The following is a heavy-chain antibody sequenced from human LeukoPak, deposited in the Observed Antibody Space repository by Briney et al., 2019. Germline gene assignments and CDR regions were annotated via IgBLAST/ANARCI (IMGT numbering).Heavy chain of an antibody. V-gene: IGHV3-23*01. J-gene: IGHJ1*01. Sequence: GGSLRLSCAASGFTFRSYAMNWVRQSPGKGLEWVSYISYGDGTAFYAGSVKGRFTVSRDNSRSPLYLQMASLRAEDTAVYYCAKERGYTGYDSGGIHFWRQGLLVTVSS. CDR1: GFTFRSYA. CDR2: ISYGDGTA. D-gene: IGHD5-12*01. CDR3: AKERGYTGYDSGGIHF.